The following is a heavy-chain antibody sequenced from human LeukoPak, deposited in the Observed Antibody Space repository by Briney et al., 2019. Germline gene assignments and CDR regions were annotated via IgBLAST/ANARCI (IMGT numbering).Heavy chain of an antibody. Sequence: GGSLRLSCSASGFTFSRSAMTWVRQLPGKGLEWVSTISGNGQQRYYGDSVKGRFSVSGDNSKNTLYLQMDSLRADDSALYYCAKDGNYLDSSGSFIPFDHWGQGTLVTVSS. CDR1: GFTFSRSA. J-gene: IGHJ4*02. V-gene: IGHV3-23*01. CDR3: AKDGNYLDSSGSFIPFDH. CDR2: ISGNGQQR. D-gene: IGHD3-22*01.